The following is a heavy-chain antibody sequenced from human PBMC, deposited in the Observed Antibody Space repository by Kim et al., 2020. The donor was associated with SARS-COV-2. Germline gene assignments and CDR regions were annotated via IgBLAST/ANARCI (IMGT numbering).Heavy chain of an antibody. Sequence: GGSLRLSCAASGFTFSSYGMHWVRQAPGKGLEWVAVIWYDGSNKYYADSVKGRFTISRDNSKNTLYLQMNSLRAEDTAVYYCARDLREVIRDGYQIGLDYWGQGTLVTVSS. V-gene: IGHV3-33*01. CDR2: IWYDGSNK. D-gene: IGHD5-12*01. J-gene: IGHJ4*02. CDR3: ARDLREVIRDGYQIGLDY. CDR1: GFTFSSYG.